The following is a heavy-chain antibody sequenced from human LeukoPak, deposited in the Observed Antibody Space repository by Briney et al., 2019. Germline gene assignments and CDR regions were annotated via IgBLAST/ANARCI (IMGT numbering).Heavy chain of an antibody. CDR2: IYSSGST. CDR3: ARSDGYGLVGI. J-gene: IGHJ3*02. CDR1: RGSISSGSNY. V-gene: IGHV4-39*07. Sequence: SETLSLTCNDSRGSISSGSNYWGWIRQPPGKTLEWIGSIYSSGSTYYNPSLKSRVIILIDTSKNHFSLTLSSVTAADTAVYYCARSDGYGLVGIWGQGTMVTVSS. D-gene: IGHD3-10*01.